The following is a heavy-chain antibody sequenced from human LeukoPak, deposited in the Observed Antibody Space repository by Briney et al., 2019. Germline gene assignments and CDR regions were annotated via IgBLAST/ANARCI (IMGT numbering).Heavy chain of an antibody. CDR3: VREITRATTYFDS. CDR2: INPNNGDT. D-gene: IGHD1-26*01. J-gene: IGHJ4*02. V-gene: IGHV1-2*06. Sequence: ASVKVSCKASGYTFTGYYIHWVRQAPGQGLEWTGRINPNNGDTNYAQKFPGRVTLTRDTSIGTAYMELSSLRSDDTAMYYCVREITRATTYFDSWGQGTLVTVSS. CDR1: GYTFTGYY.